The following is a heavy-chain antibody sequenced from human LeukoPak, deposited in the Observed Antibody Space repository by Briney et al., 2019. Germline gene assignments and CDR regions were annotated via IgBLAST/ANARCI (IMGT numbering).Heavy chain of an antibody. D-gene: IGHD6-13*01. V-gene: IGHV3-9*01. CDR3: ARQSSGIAATDKIDF. CDR2: ISWNSGSI. J-gene: IGHJ4*02. Sequence: GRSLRLSCAASGFTFDDYAMHWVRQAPGKGLEWVSGISWNSGSIGYADSVKGRFTISRDDAKKSLYLQMNSLRVEDTAIYYCARQSSGIAATDKIDFWGQGTLVTVSS. CDR1: GFTFDDYA.